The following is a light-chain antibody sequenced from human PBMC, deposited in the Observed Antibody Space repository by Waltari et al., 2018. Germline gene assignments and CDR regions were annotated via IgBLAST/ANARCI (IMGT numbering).Light chain of an antibody. V-gene: IGKV2-29*02. Sequence: EIVMTQTPFSLSVTPGQPASISCKSSQSLLHSDGKTYLFWYLQKPGQSLQLLMYADFSRFSGVPDRFSGSGSGTDFTLKISRVEAEDVGVYYCMQGINLPYTFGQGTKLEIK. CDR3: MQGINLPYT. J-gene: IGKJ2*01. CDR1: QSLLHSDGKTY. CDR2: ADF.